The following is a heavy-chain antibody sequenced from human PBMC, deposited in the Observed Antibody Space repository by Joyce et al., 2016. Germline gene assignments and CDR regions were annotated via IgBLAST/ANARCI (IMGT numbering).Heavy chain of an antibody. J-gene: IGHJ4*02. V-gene: IGHV1-2*02. CDR3: ARGGYFGPYYLDY. Sequence: QVQLVQSGAEVKKPGASVKVSCKASGYTFTDYYMHWVRQAPGQGPEWMGCINPNSGGANYAQKFQGRVTMTRDTSVSTAYMELSRLSSDDTAVYYCARGGYFGPYYLDYWGQGTLVTVSS. CDR2: INPNSGGA. D-gene: IGHD3-22*01. CDR1: GYTFTDYY.